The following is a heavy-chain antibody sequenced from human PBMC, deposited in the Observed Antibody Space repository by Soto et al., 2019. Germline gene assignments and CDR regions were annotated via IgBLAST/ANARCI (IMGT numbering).Heavy chain of an antibody. CDR3: VKEKDGSS. D-gene: IGHD5-12*01. Sequence: EVQLLESGGDLVQPGGSLRLSCAASGFTFSTYAMSWVRQAPGKGLEWVSTISGSGYSTYYADSVKGRFTISRDNSKDTLYLQMHSLRADDTAVFYCVKEKDGSSWGPGTLVTVSS. CDR1: GFTFSTYA. CDR2: ISGSGYST. V-gene: IGHV3-23*01. J-gene: IGHJ5*02.